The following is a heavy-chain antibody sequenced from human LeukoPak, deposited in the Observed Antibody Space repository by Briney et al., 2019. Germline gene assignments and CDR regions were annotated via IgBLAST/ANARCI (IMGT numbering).Heavy chain of an antibody. D-gene: IGHD3-22*01. CDR1: GFTFSDYY. CDR2: ISSSSSYT. Sequence: PGGSLRLSCAASGFTFSDYYMCWIRQAPGKGLEWVSYISSSSSYTNYADSVKGRFTISRDNAKNSLYLQMNSLRAEDTAVYYCARHFYDTSDYTIDYWGQGTLVTVSS. J-gene: IGHJ4*02. CDR3: ARHFYDTSDYTIDY. V-gene: IGHV3-11*06.